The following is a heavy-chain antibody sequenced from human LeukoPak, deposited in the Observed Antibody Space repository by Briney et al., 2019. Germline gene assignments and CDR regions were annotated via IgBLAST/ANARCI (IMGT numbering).Heavy chain of an antibody. CDR1: GGSISSSSYY. Sequence: SETLSLTCTVSGGSISSSSYYWGWIRQPPGKGLEWIGYIYYSESTNYNPSLKSRVTISVDTSKNQFSLKLSSVTAADTAVYYCARDGARYYFDYWGQGTLVTVSS. CDR2: IYYSEST. V-gene: IGHV4-61*01. J-gene: IGHJ4*02. CDR3: ARDGARYYFDY.